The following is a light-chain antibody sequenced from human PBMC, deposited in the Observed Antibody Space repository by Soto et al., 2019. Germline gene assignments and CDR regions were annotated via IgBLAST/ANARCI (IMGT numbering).Light chain of an antibody. J-gene: IGLJ1*01. V-gene: IGLV1-40*01. Sequence: QSVLTQPPSVSGAPGQRVTISCTGSSSNIGAGYDVYWYQQLPGTAPKLLIYGNSNRPSGVPDRFSGSKSGTSASLAITGLQAEDEAHYFCQSYDSSLSVFGTGTKVT. CDR1: SSNIGAGYD. CDR3: QSYDSSLSV. CDR2: GNS.